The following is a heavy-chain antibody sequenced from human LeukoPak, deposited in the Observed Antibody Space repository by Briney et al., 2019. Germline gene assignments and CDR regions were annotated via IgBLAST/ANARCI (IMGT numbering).Heavy chain of an antibody. Sequence: SETLSLTCTVSGYPIRSGYYWGWIRQPPGKGLEWIGSIYHSGGTYYNPSLKSRVTISVDTSKNQFSLKLSSVTAADTAVYYCARDRIYGSGSDHFDYWGQGTLVTVSS. CDR1: GYPIRSGYY. CDR3: ARDRIYGSGSDHFDY. D-gene: IGHD3-10*01. CDR2: IYHSGGT. J-gene: IGHJ4*02. V-gene: IGHV4-38-2*02.